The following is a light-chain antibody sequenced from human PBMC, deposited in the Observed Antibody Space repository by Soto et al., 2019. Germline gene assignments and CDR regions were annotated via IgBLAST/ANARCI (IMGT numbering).Light chain of an antibody. V-gene: IGKV3-20*01. J-gene: IGKJ1*01. CDR2: GAS. CDR1: QSVGSSY. CDR3: QQYDSFSVT. Sequence: EIVLTQSPGTLSLSPGERATLSCRASQSVGSSYVAWYQQKPGQAPRLLIYGASSRATGTPDRVSGSGSGTDFTLTISRLEPEDFAVYYCQQYDSFSVTFGQGTKVEIK.